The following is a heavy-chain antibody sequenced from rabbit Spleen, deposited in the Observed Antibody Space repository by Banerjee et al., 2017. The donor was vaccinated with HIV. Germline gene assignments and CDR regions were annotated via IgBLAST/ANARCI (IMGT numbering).Heavy chain of an antibody. CDR2: IYAGSSGFT. J-gene: IGHJ6*01. Sequence: QSLEESGGDLVKPGASLTLTCTASGFSLTSSDYMCWVRQAPGKGLEWIACIYAGSSGFTYHASWAKGRFTISKTSSTTVTLQMTSLTAADTATYFCARDTSTSFSSYGMDLWGPGTLVTVS. CDR1: GFSLTSSDY. CDR3: ARDTSTSFSSYGMDL. V-gene: IGHV1S40*01. D-gene: IGHD1-1*01.